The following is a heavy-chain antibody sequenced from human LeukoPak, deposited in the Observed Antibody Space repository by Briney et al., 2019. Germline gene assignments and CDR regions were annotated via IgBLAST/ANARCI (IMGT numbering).Heavy chain of an antibody. V-gene: IGHV3-23*01. CDR1: GFTFNNYV. J-gene: IGHJ4*02. CDR2: ISFSGDNT. CDR3: ATTYSFDY. Sequence: GGSLRLSCAASGFTFNNYVMNWVRQTPGKGLEWFSAISFSGDNTYYADSVKGRFTISRDNSKNTLYLQMNSLRAEDTAVYYCATTYSFDYWGQGTLVTVSS.